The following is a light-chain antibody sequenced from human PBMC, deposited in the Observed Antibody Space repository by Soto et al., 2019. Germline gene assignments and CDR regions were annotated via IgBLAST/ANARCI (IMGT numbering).Light chain of an antibody. CDR2: GAS. Sequence: ELVLTQSPAPLSVSPGERATLSGRASQSVGSSHLAWYQQKPGQAPRLLIYGASSRATGIPGRFSGSGSGTDFTLTISRLEPEDFAVYYCQQYGSAPWTFGQGTKVDIK. CDR3: QQYGSAPWT. V-gene: IGKV3-20*01. CDR1: QSVGSSH. J-gene: IGKJ1*01.